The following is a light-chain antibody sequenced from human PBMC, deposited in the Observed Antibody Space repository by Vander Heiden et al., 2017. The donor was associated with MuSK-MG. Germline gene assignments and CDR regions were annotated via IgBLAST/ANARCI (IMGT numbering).Light chain of an antibody. V-gene: IGKV3-20*01. CDR2: GAS. Sequence: EVVLTQSPGTLSLSPGERATLSCRASQSVSSSYLACYQQKPGQAPMLLIYGASSRATGLPDRFSGSASGTDFTLTISILAPEDFAVYYCQQDGSSPKTFGQGTKVEIK. J-gene: IGKJ1*01. CDR1: QSVSSSY. CDR3: QQDGSSPKT.